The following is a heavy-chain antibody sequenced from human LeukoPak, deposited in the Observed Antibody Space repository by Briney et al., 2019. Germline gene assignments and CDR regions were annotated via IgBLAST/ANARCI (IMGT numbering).Heavy chain of an antibody. V-gene: IGHV3-48*04. CDR3: ARAGWHYDFWSGYPTTNYFDY. Sequence: PGGSLRLSCVASGFTFSSYWMSWVRQAPGKGLEWVSYISSSGSTIYYADSVKGRFTISRDNAKNSLYLQMNSLRAEDTAVYYCARAGWHYDFWSGYPTTNYFDYWGQGTLVTVSS. CDR2: ISSSGSTI. J-gene: IGHJ4*02. CDR1: GFTFSSYW. D-gene: IGHD3-3*01.